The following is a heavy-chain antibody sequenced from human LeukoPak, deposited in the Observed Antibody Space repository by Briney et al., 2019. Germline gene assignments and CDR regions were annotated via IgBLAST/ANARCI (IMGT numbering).Heavy chain of an antibody. CDR1: GFTFSDYG. Sequence: GGSLRLSCAASGFTFSDYGMHWVRQAPGKGLEWVALILYGGSNKFYADSVKGRFTISRDNSKNTVSLQMNSLRTEDTAVYYCAKRDLTTEFDYWGQGTLVTVSS. CDR2: ILYGGSNK. J-gene: IGHJ4*02. V-gene: IGHV3-30*02. D-gene: IGHD4-17*01. CDR3: AKRDLTTEFDY.